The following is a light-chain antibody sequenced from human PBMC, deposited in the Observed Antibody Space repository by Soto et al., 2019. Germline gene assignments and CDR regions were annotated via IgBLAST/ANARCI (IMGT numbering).Light chain of an antibody. Sequence: EIVMTQSPATLSLSPGETATLSCRASQYVGTRLAWYQHKPGQAPRLLIYYTSNRATGIPARFSGSGSGTDFTLTINSLAPEDFAIYYCHQRQSWPRTFGQGTKVDIK. CDR1: QYVGTR. CDR2: YTS. J-gene: IGKJ1*01. CDR3: HQRQSWPRT. V-gene: IGKV3-11*01.